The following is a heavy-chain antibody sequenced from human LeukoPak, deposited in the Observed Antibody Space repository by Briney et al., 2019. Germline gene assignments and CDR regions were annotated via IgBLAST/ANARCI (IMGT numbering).Heavy chain of an antibody. Sequence: GGSLRLSCAGSGFTFSNYAMIWVRQAPGKGLEWVSAVGGRGTNTFYADSVKGRFTISRDNSKNTLYLQMNSLRAEDTAVYYCAKTYYYDSSGHNYFDYWGQGTLVTVSS. CDR1: GFTFSNYA. D-gene: IGHD3-22*01. CDR2: VGGRGTNT. J-gene: IGHJ4*02. CDR3: AKTYYYDSSGHNYFDY. V-gene: IGHV3-23*01.